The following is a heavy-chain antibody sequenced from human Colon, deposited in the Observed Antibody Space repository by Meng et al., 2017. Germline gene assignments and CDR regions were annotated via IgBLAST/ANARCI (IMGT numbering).Heavy chain of an antibody. Sequence: QITLKESGPTLVKPTQTLTLTCSISGFALSGVTVAWIRQPPGKALECLAVIYWDDDKRYRPSLESRLTITKDTSKNQVVLTMTNVAPVDTATYYCARARELWGRPLPSPFDYWGPGTLVTVSS. CDR1: GFALSGVT. J-gene: IGHJ4*02. D-gene: IGHD7-27*01. CDR3: ARARELWGRPLPSPFDY. V-gene: IGHV2-5*02. CDR2: IYWDDDK.